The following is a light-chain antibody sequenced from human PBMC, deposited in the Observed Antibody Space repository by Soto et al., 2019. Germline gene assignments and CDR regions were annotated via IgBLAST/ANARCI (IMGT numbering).Light chain of an antibody. CDR2: NAS. CDR1: QSISRY. J-gene: IGKJ1*01. Sequence: DIQMTQSTYSLPASIGARATTTCRASQSISRYLNWYQQRPGKAPKFLSYNASTLKRGVPSRFSGSGSGTDVTLTIISLTPEYFATYYCQQSYSTPRTFGQGTKVDIK. V-gene: IGKV1-39*01. CDR3: QQSYSTPRT.